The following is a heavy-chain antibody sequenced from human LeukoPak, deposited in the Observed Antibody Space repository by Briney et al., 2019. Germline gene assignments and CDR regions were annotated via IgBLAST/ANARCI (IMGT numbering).Heavy chain of an antibody. Sequence: ASVKVSCKASGYTFTSYAMHWVRQAPGQRLEWMGWINAGNGNTKYSQKFQGRVTITRDTSASTAYMELSSLRSEDTAVYYCARFEDGSSWPWPGLDYWGQGTLVTVSS. J-gene: IGHJ4*02. CDR3: ARFEDGSSWPWPGLDY. V-gene: IGHV1-3*01. D-gene: IGHD6-13*01. CDR1: GYTFTSYA. CDR2: INAGNGNT.